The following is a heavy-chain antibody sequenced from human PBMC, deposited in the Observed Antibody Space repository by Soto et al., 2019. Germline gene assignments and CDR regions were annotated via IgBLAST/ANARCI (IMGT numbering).Heavy chain of an antibody. D-gene: IGHD3-22*01. V-gene: IGHV3-74*03. Sequence: PGGSLRLSCAASGFSFSNYYMHWVRQAPGKGLVWVSRVNSDESSTTYADSVKGRFTISRDNAKKTLYLQMNSLRVEDTAVYYCAREGDGTTGYYQDYWGHGTLVNVS. J-gene: IGHJ4*01. CDR3: AREGDGTTGYYQDY. CDR1: GFSFSNYY. CDR2: VNSDESST.